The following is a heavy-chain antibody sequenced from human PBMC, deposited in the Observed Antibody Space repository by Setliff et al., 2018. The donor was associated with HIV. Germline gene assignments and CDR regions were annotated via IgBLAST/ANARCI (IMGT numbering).Heavy chain of an antibody. J-gene: IGHJ5*02. CDR1: GFNFSPHG. D-gene: IGHD6-19*01. V-gene: IGHV3-30*04. CDR2: VTNDGSQ. Sequence: PGGSLRLSCATSGFNFSPHGMHWVRQAPGKGLEWVAVVTNDGSQYYAEPVKGRFTVSRDNSKSTLYLQMNSLRTDDTAVYYCAKDAVEANKRWDRFDPWGQGVLVTVSS. CDR3: AKDAVEANKRWDRFDP.